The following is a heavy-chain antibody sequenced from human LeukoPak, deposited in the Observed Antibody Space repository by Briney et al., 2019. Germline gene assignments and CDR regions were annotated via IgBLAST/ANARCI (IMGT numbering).Heavy chain of an antibody. CDR3: ARHEYSGSYYGLSWFDP. Sequence: SETLSLTCTVSGGSISSSGYYWGWIRQPPGKGLEWIASIYYSGSTYYNPSLKSRVTISVDTSKNRLSLKLSSLTAADTAVYYCARHEYSGSYYGLSWFDPWGQGTLVTVSS. V-gene: IGHV4-39*01. D-gene: IGHD1-26*01. CDR1: GGSISSSGYY. J-gene: IGHJ5*02. CDR2: IYYSGST.